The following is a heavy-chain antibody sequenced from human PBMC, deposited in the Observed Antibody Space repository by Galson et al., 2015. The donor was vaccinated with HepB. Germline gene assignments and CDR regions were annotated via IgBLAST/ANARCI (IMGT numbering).Heavy chain of an antibody. CDR3: AKDRDIVVVPAASQPDY. D-gene: IGHD2-2*01. Sequence: SLRLSCAASGFTFSNYGMHWVRQAPGKGLEWVAVISYDGSNKYYADSVKGRFTISRDNSKNTLYLQMNSLRAEDTAVYYCAKDRDIVVVPAASQPDYWGQGTLVTVSS. CDR2: ISYDGSNK. J-gene: IGHJ4*02. V-gene: IGHV3-30*18. CDR1: GFTFSNYG.